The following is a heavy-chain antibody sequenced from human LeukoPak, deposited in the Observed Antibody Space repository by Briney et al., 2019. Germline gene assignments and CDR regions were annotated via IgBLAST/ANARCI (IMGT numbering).Heavy chain of an antibody. J-gene: IGHJ4*02. CDR2: IIPIFGTA. D-gene: IGHD2-2*02. Sequence: SEKVSCKASGGTFSSYAISWVRQAPGQGLEWMGGIIPIFGTANYAQKFQGRVTITADESTSTAYMELSSLRSEDTAVYYCARGHCSSTSCYRMDYWGQGTLVTVSS. CDR1: GGTFSSYA. CDR3: ARGHCSSTSCYRMDY. V-gene: IGHV1-69*13.